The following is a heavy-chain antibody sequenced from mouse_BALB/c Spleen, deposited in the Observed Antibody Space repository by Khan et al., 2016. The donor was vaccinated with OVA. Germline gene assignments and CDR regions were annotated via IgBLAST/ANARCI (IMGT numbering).Heavy chain of an antibody. CDR3: ARMARK. CDR1: ALNIKDTY. CDR2: IDPPHGNT. Sequence: AHLQQPRAQLVKSGATVKLSCTASALNIKDTYMHLLKQWPEQGLECIGRIDPPHGNTKYDPKFQGKATITADTSSNTAYLQLSSLTSEDTAVYYCARMARKWGQGTTLTVSS. J-gene: IGHJ2*01. V-gene: IGHV14-3*02.